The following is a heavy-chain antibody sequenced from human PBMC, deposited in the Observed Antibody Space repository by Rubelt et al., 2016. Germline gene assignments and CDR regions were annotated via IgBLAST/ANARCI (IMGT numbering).Heavy chain of an antibody. Sequence: QVQLQQRGAGLLKPSETLSLTCAVYGGSLSGYYWGWIRQPPGKGLAWIGDINHSGTTHYNPSLKSRVTISLDPSKNQFSLTMNSVTAAETAVYYCVRIFDHWGQGTLVTVSS. CDR3: VRIFDH. V-gene: IGHV4-34*01. CDR1: GGSLSGYY. CDR2: INHSGTT. J-gene: IGHJ4*02.